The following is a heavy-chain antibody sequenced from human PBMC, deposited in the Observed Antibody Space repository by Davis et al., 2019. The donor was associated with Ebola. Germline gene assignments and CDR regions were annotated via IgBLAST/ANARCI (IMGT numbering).Heavy chain of an antibody. CDR3: AKEAAYYYDSSGYYYGFDY. Sequence: PGGSLRLSCAASGFTFSSYAMHWVRQAPGKGLEWVAVIWYDGSNKYYADSVKGRFTISRDNAKNSLYLQMNSLRAEDTAVYYCAKEAAYYYDSSGYYYGFDYWGQGTLVTVSS. CDR1: GFTFSSYA. D-gene: IGHD3-22*01. V-gene: IGHV3-33*03. CDR2: IWYDGSNK. J-gene: IGHJ4*02.